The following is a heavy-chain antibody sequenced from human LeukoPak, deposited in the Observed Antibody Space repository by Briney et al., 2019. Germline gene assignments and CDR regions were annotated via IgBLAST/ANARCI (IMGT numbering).Heavy chain of an antibody. Sequence: SETLSLTCTVSGGSISSSSYYWGWIRQPPGKGLEWIGSIYYSGSTYYNPSLKSRVTISVDTSKNQFSLKLSSVTAADTAVYYCARHLAISGGHFDYWGQGTLVTVSS. CDR1: GGSISSSSYY. CDR2: IYYSGST. D-gene: IGHD3-3*01. CDR3: ARHLAISGGHFDY. V-gene: IGHV4-39*01. J-gene: IGHJ4*02.